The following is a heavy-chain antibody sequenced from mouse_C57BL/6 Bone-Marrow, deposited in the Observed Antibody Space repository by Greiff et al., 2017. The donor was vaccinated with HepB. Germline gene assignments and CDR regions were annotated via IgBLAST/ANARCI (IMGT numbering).Heavy chain of an antibody. J-gene: IGHJ3*01. Sequence: EVQLQQSGTVLARPGASVKMSCKTSGYTFTSYWMHWVKQRPGQGLEWIGAIYPGNSDTSYNQKFKGKAKLTAVTSASTAYMELSSLTNEDSAVYYCTRSRYYGSSPAWFAYWGQVTLVTVSA. CDR2: IYPGNSDT. D-gene: IGHD1-1*01. CDR1: GYTFTSYW. CDR3: TRSRYYGSSPAWFAY. V-gene: IGHV1-5*01.